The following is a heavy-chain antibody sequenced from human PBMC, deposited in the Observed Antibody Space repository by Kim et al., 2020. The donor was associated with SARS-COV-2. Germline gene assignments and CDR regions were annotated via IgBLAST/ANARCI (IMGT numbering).Heavy chain of an antibody. CDR2: IRSKAYGGTT. D-gene: IGHD3-22*01. J-gene: IGHJ3*02. CDR3: TRSLYDSSGYYVIFKRQSHDAFDI. CDR1: GFTFGDYA. Sequence: GGSLRLSCTASGFTFGDYAMSWVRQAPGKGLEWVGFIRSKAYGGTTEYAASVKGRFTISRDDSKSIAYLQMNSLKTEDTAVYYCTRSLYDSSGYYVIFKRQSHDAFDIWGQGTMVTVSS. V-gene: IGHV3-49*04.